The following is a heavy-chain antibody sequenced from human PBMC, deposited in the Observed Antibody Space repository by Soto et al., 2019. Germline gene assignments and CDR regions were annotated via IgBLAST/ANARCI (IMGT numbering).Heavy chain of an antibody. CDR3: ARAGAPTLSDF. J-gene: IGHJ4*02. D-gene: IGHD1-26*01. V-gene: IGHV4-61*01. CDR1: GGSVTSGSYY. Sequence: SETLSLTCTVSGGSVTSGSYYWSWIRQPPGKGLEWIGYIYYSGSANYNPSLKSRVTISVDTSKNQFSLKLSSVTAADTAVYYCARAGAPTLSDFWGQGTLVTVSS. CDR2: IYYSGSA.